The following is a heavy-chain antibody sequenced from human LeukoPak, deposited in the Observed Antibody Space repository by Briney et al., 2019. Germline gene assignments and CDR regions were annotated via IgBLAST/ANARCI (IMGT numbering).Heavy chain of an antibody. D-gene: IGHD6-19*01. CDR3: AKGGRSSGWYYFDY. V-gene: IGHV3-48*03. J-gene: IGHJ4*02. Sequence: GGSLRLSCAASGFTFSSYEMNWVRQAPGKGLEWVSYISSSGSTIYYADSVKGRFTISRDNAKNSLYLQMNSLRAEDTAVYYCAKGGRSSGWYYFDYWGQGTLVTVSS. CDR1: GFTFSSYE. CDR2: ISSSGSTI.